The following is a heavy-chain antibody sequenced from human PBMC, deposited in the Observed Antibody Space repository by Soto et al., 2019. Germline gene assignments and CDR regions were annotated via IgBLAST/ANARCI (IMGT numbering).Heavy chain of an antibody. CDR2: IIPIFGTA. Sequence: SVKVSCKASGGTFSSYAISWVRQAPGQGLEWMGGIIPIFGTANYAQKFQGRVTITADESKNQFSLQLKSVTPEDTAVYYCVRGIGYIDSWGQGTLVTVSS. V-gene: IGHV1-69*13. J-gene: IGHJ4*02. D-gene: IGHD3-3*01. CDR3: VRGIGYIDS. CDR1: GGTFSSYA.